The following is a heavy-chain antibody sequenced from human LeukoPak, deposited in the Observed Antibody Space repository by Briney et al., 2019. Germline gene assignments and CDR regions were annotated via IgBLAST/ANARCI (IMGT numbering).Heavy chain of an antibody. Sequence: GGSLRLSCAASGFTFSSYALHWVRQAPGKGLEWVAVISYDGTNKYYPDSVKGRFTISRDNSRNTLYLQMNSLRAEDTALYYCVRDKFIGWLRSIRHDTFDVWGQGTMVSVSS. CDR1: GFTFSSYA. V-gene: IGHV3-30-3*01. J-gene: IGHJ3*01. CDR2: ISYDGTNK. CDR3: VRDKFIGWLRSIRHDTFDV. D-gene: IGHD5-12*01.